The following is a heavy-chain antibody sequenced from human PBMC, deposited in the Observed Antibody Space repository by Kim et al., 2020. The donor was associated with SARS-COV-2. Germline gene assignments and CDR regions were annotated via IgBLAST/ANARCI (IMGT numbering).Heavy chain of an antibody. D-gene: IGHD5-18*01. CDR3: AKSHEGYSYGYYYYYGMDV. CDR2: ISGSGGST. Sequence: GGSLRLSCAASGFTFSSYAMSWVRQAPGKGLEWVSAISGSGGSTYYADSVKGRFTISRDNSKNTLYLQMNSLRAEDTAVYYCAKSHEGYSYGYYYYYGMDVWGQGTTVTVSS. V-gene: IGHV3-23*01. J-gene: IGHJ6*02. CDR1: GFTFSSYA.